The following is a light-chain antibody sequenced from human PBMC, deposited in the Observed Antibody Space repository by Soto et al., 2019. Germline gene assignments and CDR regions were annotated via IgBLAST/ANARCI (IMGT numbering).Light chain of an antibody. Sequence: FHLTQSPSILSSSVRDRVTITCRASVNIYCYFAWYQQKPGEAPKLLIYWASTLVSGVPSGFTGGESGTEYTLTISDLQPDDFATYFCQQYSAYPLTFGGGTKVDIK. CDR1: VNIYCY. V-gene: IGKV1-5*03. J-gene: IGKJ4*01. CDR2: WAS. CDR3: QQYSAYPLT.